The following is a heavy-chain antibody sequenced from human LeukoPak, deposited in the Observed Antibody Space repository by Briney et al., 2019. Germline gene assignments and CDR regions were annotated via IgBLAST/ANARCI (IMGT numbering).Heavy chain of an antibody. V-gene: IGHV3-21*01. CDR2: ISSSSSYI. CDR3: ARDKMDTAYYYYYYGMDV. Sequence: GGSLRLSCAASGITFSSYSMNWVRQAPGKGLEWVSSISSSSSYIYYADSVKGRFTISRDNAKNSLYLQMNSLRAEDTAVYYCARDKMDTAYYYYYYGMDVWGQGTTVTVSS. J-gene: IGHJ6*02. CDR1: GITFSSYS. D-gene: IGHD5-18*01.